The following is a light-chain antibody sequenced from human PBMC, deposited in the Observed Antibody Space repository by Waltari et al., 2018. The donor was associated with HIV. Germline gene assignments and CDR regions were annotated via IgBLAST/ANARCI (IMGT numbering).Light chain of an antibody. CDR2: AAS. V-gene: IGKV3-20*01. Sequence: EIVLTQSPGSLSLSPGERATLSCRASQGLDSNYLAWYQLKPGQPTRLIIRAASSTATGIPDRFSGSGSATDFTLTINRLEPEDFAVYYCQQDGSSPITVGQGTRLEI. CDR3: QQDGSSPIT. J-gene: IGKJ5*01. CDR1: QGLDSNY.